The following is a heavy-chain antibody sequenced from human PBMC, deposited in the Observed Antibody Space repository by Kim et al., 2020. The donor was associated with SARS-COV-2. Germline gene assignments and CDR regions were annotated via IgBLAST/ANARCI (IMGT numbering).Heavy chain of an antibody. CDR3: ARGSEGITMIVVVKPYYSYGMDV. CDR2: INHSGST. Sequence: SETLSLTCAVYGGSFSGYYWSWIRQPPGKGLEWIGEINHSGSTNYNPSLKSRVTISVDTSKNQFSLKLSSVTAADTAVYYCARGSEGITMIVVVKPYYSYGMDVWGQGTTVTISS. J-gene: IGHJ6*02. CDR1: GGSFSGYY. V-gene: IGHV4-34*01. D-gene: IGHD3-22*01.